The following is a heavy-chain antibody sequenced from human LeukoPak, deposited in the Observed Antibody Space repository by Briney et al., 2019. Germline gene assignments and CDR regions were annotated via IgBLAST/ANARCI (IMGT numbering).Heavy chain of an antibody. V-gene: IGHV4-38-2*02. CDR1: GYSISSGYY. J-gene: IGHJ4*02. CDR2: IYHSGST. Sequence: PSETLSLTCTVSGYSISSGYYWGWIRQPPGKGLEWIGSIYHSGSTYYNPSLKSRVTISVDTSKNQFSLKLNSVTAADTAVYYCARVRGVYCTSGVCYPDYWGQGTLVTVSS. CDR3: ARVRGVYCTSGVCYPDY. D-gene: IGHD2-8*01.